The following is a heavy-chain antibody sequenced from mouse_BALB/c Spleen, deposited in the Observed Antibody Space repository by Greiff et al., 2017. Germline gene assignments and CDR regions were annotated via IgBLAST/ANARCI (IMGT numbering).Heavy chain of an antibody. CDR1: GFTFSDYY. D-gene: IGHD1-1*01. J-gene: IGHJ4*01. Sequence: EVQGVESGGGLVKPGGSLKLSCAASGFTFSDYYMYWVRQTPEKRLEWVATISDGGSYTYYPDSVKGRSTISRDNAKNNLYLQMSSLKSEDTAMYYCARDEGPTGAMDYGGQGTSVTVSS. CDR3: ARDEGPTGAMDY. CDR2: ISDGGSYT. V-gene: IGHV5-4*02.